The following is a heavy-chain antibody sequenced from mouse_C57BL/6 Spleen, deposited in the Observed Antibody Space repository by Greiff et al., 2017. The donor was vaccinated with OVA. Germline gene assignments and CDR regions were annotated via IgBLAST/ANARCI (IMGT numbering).Heavy chain of an antibody. V-gene: IGHV1-52*01. CDR3: AREGSSSWFAY. CDR1: GYTFTSYW. J-gene: IGHJ3*01. D-gene: IGHD1-1*01. Sequence: QVQLQQPGAELVRPGSSVKLSCKASGYTFTSYWMHWVKQRPIQGLEWIGNIDPSDSETHYNQKFKDKATLPVDKSSSTAYMQLSSLTSEDSAVYYCAREGSSSWFAYWGQGTLVTVSA. CDR2: IDPSDSET.